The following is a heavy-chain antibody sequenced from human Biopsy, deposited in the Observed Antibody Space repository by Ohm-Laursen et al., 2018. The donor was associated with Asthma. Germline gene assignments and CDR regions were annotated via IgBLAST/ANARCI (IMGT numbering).Heavy chain of an antibody. CDR3: ANRGSLNGNWDGGYLDS. CDR1: GGSISSGGYY. Sequence: QTLSLTCTVSGGSISSGGYYWSWIRQHPGKGLEWLAVIYWDDDKRYSPSLKSRLTISKDTSKNQVVLIMTDMDPMDTGTYYCANRGSLNGNWDGGYLDSWGQGTLVTVSS. J-gene: IGHJ4*02. CDR2: IYWDDDK. D-gene: IGHD1-20*01. V-gene: IGHV2-5*08.